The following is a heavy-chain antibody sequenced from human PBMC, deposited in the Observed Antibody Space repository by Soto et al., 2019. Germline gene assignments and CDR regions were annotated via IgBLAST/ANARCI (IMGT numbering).Heavy chain of an antibody. J-gene: IGHJ6*02. V-gene: IGHV4-34*01. CDR3: ARQIPARESYGMDV. CDR1: GGSFSDYY. CDR2: INHSGST. Sequence: QVQLQQWGAGLLKPSETLSLTCAVYGGSFSDYYWSWIRQIPGKGLEWIGEINHSGSTNYNPSLKSRVTISGHTAKNQFSLKVSSVTASDTAVYYCARQIPARESYGMDVWGQGTTVTVSS. D-gene: IGHD6-6*01.